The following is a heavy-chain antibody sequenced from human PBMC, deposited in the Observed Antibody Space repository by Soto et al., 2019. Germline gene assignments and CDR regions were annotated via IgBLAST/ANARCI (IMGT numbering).Heavy chain of an antibody. V-gene: IGHV3-15*07. Sequence: GGSLRLSCAASGFTFSNAWMNWVRQAPGKGLEWVGRIKSKTDGGTTDYAAPVKGRFTISRDDSKNTLYLQMNSLKTEDTAVYYCTTDPAVLRYFDWSESHFDYWGQGTLVTVSS. J-gene: IGHJ4*02. CDR2: IKSKTDGGTT. CDR1: GFTFSNAW. CDR3: TTDPAVLRYFDWSESHFDY. D-gene: IGHD3-9*01.